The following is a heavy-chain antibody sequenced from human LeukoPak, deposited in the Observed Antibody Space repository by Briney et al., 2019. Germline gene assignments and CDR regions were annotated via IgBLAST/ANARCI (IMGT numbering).Heavy chain of an antibody. V-gene: IGHV4-34*01. Sequence: PSETLSLTCAVYGGSFSGYYWSWIRQPPGKGLEWIGEINHSGSTNYNPSLKSRVTLSVDTSKNQFSLKLSSVTAADTAVYYCARGSAAAGTGYWGQGTLVTVSS. CDR3: ARGSAAAGTGY. CDR1: GGSFSGYY. CDR2: INHSGST. D-gene: IGHD6-13*01. J-gene: IGHJ4*02.